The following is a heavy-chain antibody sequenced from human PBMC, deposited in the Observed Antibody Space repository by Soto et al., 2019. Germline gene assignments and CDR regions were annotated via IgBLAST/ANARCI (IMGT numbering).Heavy chain of an antibody. J-gene: IGHJ4*02. CDR2: IYSSGDST. CDR1: GFTFSSYT. D-gene: IGHD4-17*01. V-gene: IGHV3-23*01. CDR3: AESPTMTTKVVDY. Sequence: EVQLLASGGDLVQPGGSLRLSCVASGFTFSSYTMTWVRQAPGKGLEWVSVIYSSGDSTYYADSVKGRFTISRDNSKNTLYLQMTSLRADDTAVYYCAESPTMTTKVVDYWGQGTLVTVSS.